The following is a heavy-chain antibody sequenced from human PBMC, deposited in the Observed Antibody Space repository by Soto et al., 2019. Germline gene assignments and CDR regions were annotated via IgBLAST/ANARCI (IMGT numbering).Heavy chain of an antibody. Sequence: QVQLVQSGAEVKKPGSSVKVSCKASGGTFSSYTISCVRQAPGQGLEWMGRIIPSLGIANYAQKFQGRVTITADKSTSTAYMELSSLRSEDTAVYYCASEDLYGMDVWGQGTTVTVSS. CDR1: GGTFSSYT. CDR3: ASEDLYGMDV. V-gene: IGHV1-69*02. CDR2: IIPSLGIA. J-gene: IGHJ6*02.